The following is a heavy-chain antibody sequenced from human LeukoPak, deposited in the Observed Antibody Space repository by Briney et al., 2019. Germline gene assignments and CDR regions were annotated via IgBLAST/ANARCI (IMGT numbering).Heavy chain of an antibody. J-gene: IGHJ4*02. Sequence: EASVKVSCKASGYTIAGYYMHWVRQAPGQGLEWMGWINPNSGATNYAQKFQGRVTMTKDTSINAASMDLSNLRFDDTAIYYCTTSSSWYFFEYWGQGTLVTVAS. V-gene: IGHV1-2*02. CDR3: TTSSSWYFFEY. CDR1: GYTIAGYY. D-gene: IGHD6-13*01. CDR2: INPNSGAT.